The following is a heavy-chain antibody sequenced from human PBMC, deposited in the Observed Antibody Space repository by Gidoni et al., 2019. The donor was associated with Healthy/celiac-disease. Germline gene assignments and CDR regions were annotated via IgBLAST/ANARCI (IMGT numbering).Heavy chain of an antibody. V-gene: IGHV4-59*01. CDR2: SYYSGST. CDR1: GGSISSYY. D-gene: IGHD3-22*01. CDR3: ARGRYYYDSSGYSDAFDI. J-gene: IGHJ3*02. Sequence: QVQLQESGPGLVKPSETLSLTCTVSGGSISSYYWSWIRQPPGKGLEWIGYSYYSGSTNYNPSLKSRVTISVDTSKNQFSLKLSSVTAADTAVYYCARGRYYYDSSGYSDAFDIWGQGTMVTVSS.